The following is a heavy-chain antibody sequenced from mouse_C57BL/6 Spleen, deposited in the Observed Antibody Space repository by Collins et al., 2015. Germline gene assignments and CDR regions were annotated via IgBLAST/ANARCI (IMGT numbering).Heavy chain of an antibody. Sequence: QVQLQQSGAELARPGASVKLSCKASGYTFTSYWMQWVKQRPGQGLEWIGAIYPGDGDTRYTQKFKGKATLTADKSSSTAYMQLSSLASEDSAVYYCARDYGYDEGLWFAYWGQGTLVTVSA. CDR3: ARDYGYDEGLWFAY. CDR2: IYPGDGDT. D-gene: IGHD2-2*01. J-gene: IGHJ3*01. V-gene: IGHV1-87*01. CDR1: GYTFTSYW.